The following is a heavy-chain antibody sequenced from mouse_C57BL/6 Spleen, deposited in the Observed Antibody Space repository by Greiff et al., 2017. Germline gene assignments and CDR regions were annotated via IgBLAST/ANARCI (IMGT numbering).Heavy chain of an antibody. D-gene: IGHD2-2*01. V-gene: IGHV7-3*01. J-gene: IGHJ4*01. CDR2: IRNKANGYTT. Sequence: EVNLVESGGGLVQPGGSLSLSCAASGFTFTDYYMSWVRQPPGKALEWLGFIRNKANGYTTEYSASVKGRFTISRDNSQSILYLQMNALRAEDSATYYCARYEGGYPYYYAMDYWGQGTSVTVSS. CDR3: ARYEGGYPYYYAMDY. CDR1: GFTFTDYY.